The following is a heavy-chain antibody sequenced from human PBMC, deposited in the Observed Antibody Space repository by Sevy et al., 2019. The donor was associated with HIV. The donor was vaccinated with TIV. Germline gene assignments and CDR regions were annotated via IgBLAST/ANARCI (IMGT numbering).Heavy chain of an antibody. V-gene: IGHV3-21*01. Sequence: GGSLRLSCAASGFTFSSYSMNWVRQAPGKGLEWVSSISSSSSYIYYADSVKGRFTISRENAKNSLYLQMNSLRAEDTAVYYCASWDLYDSSGYYGDYWGQGTLVTVSS. D-gene: IGHD3-22*01. CDR2: ISSSSSYI. CDR3: ASWDLYDSSGYYGDY. CDR1: GFTFSSYS. J-gene: IGHJ4*02.